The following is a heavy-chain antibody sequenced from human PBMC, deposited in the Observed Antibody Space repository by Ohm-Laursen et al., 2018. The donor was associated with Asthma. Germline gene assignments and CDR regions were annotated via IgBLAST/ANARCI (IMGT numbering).Heavy chain of an antibody. V-gene: IGHV3-48*03. J-gene: IGHJ4*02. CDR3: ARDPPVTTVTTGEYFDY. D-gene: IGHD4-17*01. Sequence: SLRLSCAASGFTFSSYALDWVRQAPGKGLEWISYISTGGSTMYYADSVKGRFTISRDNAKSSLYLQMNSLTAEDTAVYYCARDPPVTTVTTGEYFDYWGQGTLVTVSS. CDR2: ISTGGSTM. CDR1: GFTFSSYA.